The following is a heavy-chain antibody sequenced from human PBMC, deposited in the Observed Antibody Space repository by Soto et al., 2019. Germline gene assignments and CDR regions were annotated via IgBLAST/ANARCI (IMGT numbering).Heavy chain of an antibody. CDR3: VKGRAISAAGTRVDLYHPRFA. V-gene: IGHV1-2*02. J-gene: IGHJ6*02. Sequence: SSVKVSCKASGYTFTGYHVHGVRQAPGQGLEWMGWINPNSGDTYLAQRFQGRVTMNRDTSIGTAYMELRGLTSDDTAEYYCVKGRAISAAGTRVDLYHPRFAWAQGATSPVSS. D-gene: IGHD6-13*01. CDR1: GYTFTGYH. CDR2: INPNSGDT.